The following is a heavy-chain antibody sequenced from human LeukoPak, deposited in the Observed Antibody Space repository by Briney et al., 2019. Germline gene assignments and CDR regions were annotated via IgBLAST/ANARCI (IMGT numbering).Heavy chain of an antibody. J-gene: IGHJ5*02. D-gene: IGHD3-22*01. CDR3: ARDQGPYYYDSSGSGFDP. CDR1: GGTFSSYA. V-gene: IGHV1-69*01. Sequence: ASVKVSCKASGGTFSSYAISWVRQAPGQGLEWMGGIIPIFGTANYAQKFQGRVTITADESTSTAYMELSSLRSEDTAVYYCARDQGPYYYDSSGSGFDPWGQGTLVTVSS. CDR2: IIPIFGTA.